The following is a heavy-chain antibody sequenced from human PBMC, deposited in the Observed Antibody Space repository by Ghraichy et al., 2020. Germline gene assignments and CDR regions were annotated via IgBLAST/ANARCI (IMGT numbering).Heavy chain of an antibody. CDR2: ISSSGSNM. CDR1: GFIFSNYE. V-gene: IGHV3-48*03. D-gene: IGHD6-19*01. J-gene: IGHJ4*02. Sequence: GGSLRLSCAASGFIFSNYEMNWVRQAPGKGLEWVSYISSSGSNMYYADSVKGRFTISRDNAKNSLYLQMNSLRAEDTAVYYCASQSSGWYRDFDYWGQGTLVTISS. CDR3: ASQSSGWYRDFDY.